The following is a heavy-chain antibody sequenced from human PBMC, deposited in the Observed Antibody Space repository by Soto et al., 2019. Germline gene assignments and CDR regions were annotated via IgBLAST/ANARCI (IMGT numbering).Heavy chain of an antibody. CDR1: GYTFTSYG. V-gene: IGHV1-18*01. CDR3: ARSQGSSTSVEIYYYYYYGMDV. J-gene: IGHJ6*02. Sequence: ASVKVSCKASGYTFTSYGISWVRQAPGQGLEWMGWISAYNGNTNYAQKLQGRVTMTPDTSTSTAYMELSSLRSDDTAVYYCARSQGSSTSVEIYYYYYYGMDVWGQGTTVTGSS. D-gene: IGHD2-2*01. CDR2: ISAYNGNT.